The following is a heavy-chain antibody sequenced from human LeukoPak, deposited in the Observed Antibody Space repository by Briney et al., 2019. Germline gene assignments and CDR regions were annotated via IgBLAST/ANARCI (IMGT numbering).Heavy chain of an antibody. CDR3: ARHRAIAGPCDH. CDR2: ISDSGLT. D-gene: IGHD6-19*01. V-gene: IGHV4-59*08. CDR1: GGSISGYY. Sequence: SETLSLTCTVSGGSISGYYCSWIRQPPGEGLEWIGQISDSGLTRYNPALESRVTISVVTSKNQSSVNLNSVTAADTSFYYCARHRAIAGPCDHWGQGTQVTVSS. J-gene: IGHJ4*02.